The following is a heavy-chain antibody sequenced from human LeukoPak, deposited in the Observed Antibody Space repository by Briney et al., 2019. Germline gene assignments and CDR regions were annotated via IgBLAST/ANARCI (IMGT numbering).Heavy chain of an antibody. V-gene: IGHV2-70*11. CDR1: GFSLTTSGMC. CDR2: IDWDDDK. D-gene: IGHD3-10*01. Sequence: SGPTLVNPTQTLTLTCTFSGFSLTTSGMCVSWIRQPPGKALEWLARIDWDDDKYYSTSLKTRLTISKDTSKNQVVLTMTNMDPVDTATYYCTRTYGSGSYTDYWGQGTLVTVSS. CDR3: TRTYGSGSYTDY. J-gene: IGHJ4*02.